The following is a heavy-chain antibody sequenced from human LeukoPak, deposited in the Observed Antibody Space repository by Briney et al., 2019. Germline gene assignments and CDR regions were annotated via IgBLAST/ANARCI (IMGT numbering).Heavy chain of an antibody. Sequence: GASVKVSCKASGYTFTSYGISWVRQAPGQGLEWMGWISAYNGNTNYAQKLQGRVTMTTDTSTSTAYMELRSLRSDDTAVYYCARNLIVWGELSPDYCYFDYWGQGTLVTVSS. V-gene: IGHV1-18*04. CDR1: GYTFTSYG. CDR3: ARNLIVWGELSPDYCYFDY. D-gene: IGHD3-16*02. J-gene: IGHJ4*02. CDR2: ISAYNGNT.